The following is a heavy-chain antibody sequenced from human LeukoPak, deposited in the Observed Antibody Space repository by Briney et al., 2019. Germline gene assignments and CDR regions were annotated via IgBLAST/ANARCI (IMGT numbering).Heavy chain of an antibody. D-gene: IGHD3-10*01. V-gene: IGHV3-48*01. Sequence: GGSLRLSCAASGFTFSTYSMNWVRQAPGKGLEWLSCISSSSTTIYSTYYADSVKGRFSISRDNTKNSLYLQMNSLRAEDTAVYYCARDNGRFGASDYWGQGTLVTVSS. CDR3: ARDNGRFGASDY. J-gene: IGHJ4*02. CDR2: ISSSSTTIYST. CDR1: GFTFSTYS.